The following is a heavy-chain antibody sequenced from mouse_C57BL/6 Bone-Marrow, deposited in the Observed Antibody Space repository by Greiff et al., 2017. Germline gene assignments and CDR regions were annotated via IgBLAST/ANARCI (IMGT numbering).Heavy chain of an antibody. Sequence: VQLKESGAELVGPGASVKLSCTASAFHIKDDYMHWVKRRPEQGLEWIGWIDPENGDTEYASKFQGKATITVDTSSNTAYLQLSSLTSEDTAVYYCTRIAYWGQGTLVTVAA. CDR3: TRIAY. CDR2: IDPENGDT. J-gene: IGHJ3*01. V-gene: IGHV14-4*01. CDR1: AFHIKDDY.